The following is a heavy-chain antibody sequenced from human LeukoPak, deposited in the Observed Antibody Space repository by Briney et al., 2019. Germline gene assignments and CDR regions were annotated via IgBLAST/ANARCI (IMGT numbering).Heavy chain of an antibody. CDR1: GGSISSGGYY. J-gene: IGHJ4*02. CDR3: ARAHKRGFSAFFDY. V-gene: IGHV4-30-2*01. D-gene: IGHD6-25*01. CDR2: IYHSGST. Sequence: KPSETLSLTCTVSGGSISSGGYYWSWIRQPPGKGLEWIGYIYHSGSTYYNPSLKSRVTISVDRSKNQFSLKLSSVTAADTAVYYSARAHKRGFSAFFDYWGQGTLVTVSS.